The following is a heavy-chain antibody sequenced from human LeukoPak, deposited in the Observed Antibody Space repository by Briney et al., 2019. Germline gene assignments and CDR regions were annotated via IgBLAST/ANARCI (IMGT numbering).Heavy chain of an antibody. CDR3: ARHPFSNPFDF. D-gene: IGHD2/OR15-2a*01. J-gene: IGHJ4*02. CDR1: GGSITSSY. CDR2: IYYTGNT. Sequence: SETLSLTCTVSGGSITSSYWGWIRQPPGKGLEWIGYIYYTGNTDYNPSLRSRVTISLDTSKSHFTLSLSSVTAADTAVYYCARHPFSNPFDFWGRGTLVTVSS. V-gene: IGHV4-59*08.